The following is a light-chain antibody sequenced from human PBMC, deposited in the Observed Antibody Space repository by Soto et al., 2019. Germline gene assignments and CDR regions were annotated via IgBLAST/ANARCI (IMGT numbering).Light chain of an antibody. CDR2: KAS. Sequence: IQMTQSPSTLSASVGDRVTITCRASQGISYWLAWYQQKPGKAPKILIYKASTLESGVPSRFSGSGSGTEFTLTISSLQPDEFATYYCQQYTNYRTFGQGTKVDIK. J-gene: IGKJ1*01. V-gene: IGKV1-5*03. CDR3: QQYTNYRT. CDR1: QGISYW.